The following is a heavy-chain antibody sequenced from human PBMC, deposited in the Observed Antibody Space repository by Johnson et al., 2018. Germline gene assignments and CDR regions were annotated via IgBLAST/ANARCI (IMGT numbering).Heavy chain of an antibody. CDR2: ISGGGDRT. CDR3: AKKLGYYDSSGYYPGAFEI. CDR1: GFTFSTYA. J-gene: IGHJ3*02. Sequence: VQLVESGGNLVQLGGSLRLSCAASGFTFSTYAMAWVRQAPGKGLEWVSAISGGGDRTYYADAVQGRFTMSRDNSKDTLFLQMNSLRAEDMAVYYCAKKLGYYDSSGYYPGAFEIWGQGTMVTVSS. V-gene: IGHV3-23*04. D-gene: IGHD3-22*01.